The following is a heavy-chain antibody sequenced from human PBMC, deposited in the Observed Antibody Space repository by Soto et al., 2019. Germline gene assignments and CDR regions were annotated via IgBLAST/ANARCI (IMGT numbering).Heavy chain of an antibody. CDR3: ARGPIMSHYYSSGSRDRGYFDV. J-gene: IGHJ4*02. CDR2: ISRSGSA. V-gene: IGHV4-34*01. D-gene: IGHD3-10*01. Sequence: SETLSLTCAVSGGSFSGYHWNWIRQPPGKGLEWLGEISRSGSATYSPSLKGRVTMSVDTSKNQISLVVTSVTAADTAVYYCARGPIMSHYYSSGSRDRGYFDVCGQGTQVTVSS. CDR1: GGSFSGYH.